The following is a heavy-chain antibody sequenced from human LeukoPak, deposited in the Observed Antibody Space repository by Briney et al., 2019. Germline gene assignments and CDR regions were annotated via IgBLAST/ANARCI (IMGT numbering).Heavy chain of an antibody. Sequence: PGGSLRLSCAASGFTFDDYAMHWVRQAPGKGLEWVSGISWNSGSIGYADSVKGRFTISRDNAKNSLYLQMNSLRAEDTALYYCAKGLLWFGELFNDAFDIWGQGTMVTVSS. CDR2: ISWNSGSI. D-gene: IGHD3-10*01. J-gene: IGHJ3*02. CDR3: AKGLLWFGELFNDAFDI. V-gene: IGHV3-9*01. CDR1: GFTFDDYA.